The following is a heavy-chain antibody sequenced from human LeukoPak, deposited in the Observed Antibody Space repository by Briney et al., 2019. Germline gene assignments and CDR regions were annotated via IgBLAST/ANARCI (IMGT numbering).Heavy chain of an antibody. V-gene: IGHV3-7*01. CDR3: ARDPGYYGSGSYVD. D-gene: IGHD3-10*01. Sequence: GGSLRLSCTASGFTFSNAWMSWVRQAPGKGLEWVANIKQDGSEKYYVDSVKGRFSISRDNAKNSLSLQMNSLRAEDTAFYYCARDPGYYGSGSYVDWGQGTLVTVSS. J-gene: IGHJ4*02. CDR1: GFTFSNAW. CDR2: IKQDGSEK.